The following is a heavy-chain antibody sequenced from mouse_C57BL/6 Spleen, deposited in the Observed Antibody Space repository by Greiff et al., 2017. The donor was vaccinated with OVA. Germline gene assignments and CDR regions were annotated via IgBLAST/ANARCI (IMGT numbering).Heavy chain of an antibody. V-gene: IGHV1-80*01. CDR3: ARSPDGYDGGVFAY. CDR2: IYPGDGDT. Sequence: VQLQQSGAELVKPGASVKISCKASGYAFSRYWLNWVKQRPGKGLAWIGQIYPGDGDTNYNGKFKGKATLTADKSSSTAYMQLRSLTSEDSAVYFCARSPDGYDGGVFAYWGQGTLGTVSA. CDR1: GYAFSRYW. J-gene: IGHJ3*01. D-gene: IGHD2-2*01.